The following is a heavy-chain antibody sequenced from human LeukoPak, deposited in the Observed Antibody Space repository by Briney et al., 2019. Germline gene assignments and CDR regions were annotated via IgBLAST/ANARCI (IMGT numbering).Heavy chain of an antibody. V-gene: IGHV4-4*07. CDR3: ARGPCASTSCYDFPYYYMDV. CDR2: FSDSGNT. D-gene: IGHD2-2*01. Sequence: PSDTLSLTCTVPGDSITRYYWSWIRQPAGKGLEWIGRFSDSGNTNYNPSLKSRVTMSVDTSKNQFSLDLRSVTAADTAVYYCARGPCASTSCYDFPYYYMDVWGKGTTVTVSS. J-gene: IGHJ6*03. CDR1: GDSITRYY.